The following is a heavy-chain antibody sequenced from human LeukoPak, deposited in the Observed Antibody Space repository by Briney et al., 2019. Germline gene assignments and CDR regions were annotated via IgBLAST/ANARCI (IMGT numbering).Heavy chain of an antibody. CDR3: AKDGPITH. D-gene: IGHD5-12*01. Sequence: PGGSLRLSCAASGFTFTSYAMSWVRQAPGKGLEWVSGVSGGGLNTDYADSVKGRFTISRDNSKNTLYLQMNSLRAEDTAVYYCAKDGPITHWGRGTLVTVS. CDR2: VSGGGLNT. CDR1: GFTFTSYA. V-gene: IGHV3-23*01. J-gene: IGHJ4*02.